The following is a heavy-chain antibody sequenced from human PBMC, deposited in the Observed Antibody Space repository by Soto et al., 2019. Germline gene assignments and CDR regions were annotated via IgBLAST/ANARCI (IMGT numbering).Heavy chain of an antibody. J-gene: IGHJ5*02. CDR2: IIPIFNTE. CDR1: GGTFSTYA. D-gene: IGHD6-19*01. Sequence: QEQLVQSGAEVKKPGSSVKVSCKVSGGTFSTYAISWVRQAPGKGLEWMGGIIPIFNTEKYAQKFQGRVTITADKSTSTAHMELSSLRSEDTAVYYCARQMVNSGWYYGNWFDPWGQGTLVTVSS. V-gene: IGHV1-69*06. CDR3: ARQMVNSGWYYGNWFDP.